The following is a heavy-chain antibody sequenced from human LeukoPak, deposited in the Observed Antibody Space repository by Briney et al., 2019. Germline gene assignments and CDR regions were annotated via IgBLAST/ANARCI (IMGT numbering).Heavy chain of an antibody. CDR3: ARGSLGTIAVAGTLDY. Sequence: GGSLRLSCAASGFTFSSYTMSWVRQAPGKGLEWVSTITTSDGNTYYADSVKGRFTVSRDNSKNTLYLQMNSLRAEDTAVYYCARGSLGTIAVAGTLDYWGQGIPVTVSS. J-gene: IGHJ4*02. V-gene: IGHV3-23*01. CDR1: GFTFSSYT. D-gene: IGHD6-19*01. CDR2: ITTSDGNT.